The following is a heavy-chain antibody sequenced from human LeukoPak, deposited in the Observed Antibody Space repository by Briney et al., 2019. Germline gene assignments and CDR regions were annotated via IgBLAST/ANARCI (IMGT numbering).Heavy chain of an antibody. J-gene: IGHJ4*02. CDR1: GYAFTGYY. CDR3: ARGLTYDSSDY. Sequence: ASVKVSCKASGYAFTGYYMHWVRQAPGQGLEGRGWINTNTGNPTYAQGFTGRFVFSLDTSVSTAYLQISSLKAEDTAVYYCARGLTYDSSDYWGQGTLVTVSS. V-gene: IGHV7-4-1*02. CDR2: INTNTGNP. D-gene: IGHD3-22*01.